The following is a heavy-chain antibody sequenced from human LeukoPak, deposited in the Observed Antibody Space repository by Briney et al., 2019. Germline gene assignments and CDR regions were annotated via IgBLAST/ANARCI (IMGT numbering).Heavy chain of an antibody. J-gene: IGHJ4*02. CDR2: ISAYNGNT. CDR1: GYTFTSYG. D-gene: IGHD2-21*02. Sequence: ASVKVSCKASGYTFTSYGISWVRQAPGQGLEWMGWISAYNGNTNYAQKLQGRVTMTTDTSTSTAYMELRSLRSDDTAVYYCARGCGGDCYSVVFDYWGQGTLVTVSS. CDR3: ARGCGGDCYSVVFDY. V-gene: IGHV1-18*01.